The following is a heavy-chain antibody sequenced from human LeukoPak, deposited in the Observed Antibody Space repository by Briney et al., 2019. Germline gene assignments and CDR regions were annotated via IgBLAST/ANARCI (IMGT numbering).Heavy chain of an antibody. CDR2: ISSSSTI. Sequence: GGSLRLSCAASGFTFSSYSTNWVRQAPGKGLEWVSYISSSSTIYYADSVKGRFTISRDNAKNSLYLQMNSLRAEDTAVYYCARDRGRLRLWFDPWGQGTLVTVSS. J-gene: IGHJ5*02. D-gene: IGHD6-25*01. CDR1: GFTFSSYS. CDR3: ARDRGRLRLWFDP. V-gene: IGHV3-48*01.